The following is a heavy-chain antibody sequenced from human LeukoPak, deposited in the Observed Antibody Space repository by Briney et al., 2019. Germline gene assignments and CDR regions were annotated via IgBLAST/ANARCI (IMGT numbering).Heavy chain of an antibody. D-gene: IGHD1-1*01. CDR3: AKGPNWNDGYFDY. Sequence: GGSLRLSCAASGFTFSSYAMHWVRQAPGKGLEWVAVISYDGSNKYYADSVKGRFTISRDNSKNTLYLQMNSLRAEDTAVYYCAKGPNWNDGYFDYWGQGTLVTVSS. CDR2: ISYDGSNK. V-gene: IGHV3-30-3*01. CDR1: GFTFSSYA. J-gene: IGHJ4*02.